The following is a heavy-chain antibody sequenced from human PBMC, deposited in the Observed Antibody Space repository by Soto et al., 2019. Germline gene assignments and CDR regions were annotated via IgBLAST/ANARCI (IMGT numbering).Heavy chain of an antibody. D-gene: IGHD1-7*01. J-gene: IGHJ6*02. V-gene: IGHV4-34*01. CDR1: GGSFSGYY. CDR2: INHSGST. CDR3: ARAVAGTTWRDYYYYYGMDV. Sequence: SETLSLTCAVYGGSFSGYYWSWIRQPPGKGLEWIGEINHSGSTNYNPSLKSRVTISVDTPKNQFSLKLSSVTAADTAVYYCARAVAGTTWRDYYYYYGMDVWGQGTTVTVSS.